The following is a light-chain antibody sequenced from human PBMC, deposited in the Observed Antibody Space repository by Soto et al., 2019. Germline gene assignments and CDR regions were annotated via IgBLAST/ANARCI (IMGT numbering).Light chain of an antibody. Sequence: QSVLTQPAAVSGSPGQSITISCTGTSSDVGTYNLVSWYQQYPGKAPKLIIYATSKRPSGVSNRFSGSKSGDTASLTISGLQAEDEADYYCTSFARGSTLVFGGGTKLTVL. V-gene: IGLV2-23*01. J-gene: IGLJ3*02. CDR1: SSDVGTYNL. CDR3: TSFARGSTLV. CDR2: ATS.